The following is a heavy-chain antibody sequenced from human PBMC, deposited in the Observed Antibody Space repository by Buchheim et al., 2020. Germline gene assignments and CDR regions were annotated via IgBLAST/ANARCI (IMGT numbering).Heavy chain of an antibody. V-gene: IGHV4-31*03. J-gene: IGHJ5*02. CDR3: ARDGQKYYYDSSGYNWFDP. CDR2: IYYSGST. Sequence: QVQLQESGPGLVKPSQTLSLTCTVSGGSISSGGYYWSWIRQHPGKGLEWIGYIYYSGSTYYNPSLKSRVTISVEKSKNQFSLKLSSVTAADTAVYYCARDGQKYYYDSSGYNWFDPWGQGTL. CDR1: GGSISSGGYY. D-gene: IGHD3-22*01.